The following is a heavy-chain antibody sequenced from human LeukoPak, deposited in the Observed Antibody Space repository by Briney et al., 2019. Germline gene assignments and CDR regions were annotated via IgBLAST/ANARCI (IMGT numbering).Heavy chain of an antibody. Sequence: GASVKVSCKASGYTFTSYDINWVRQATGQGLEWMGWMNPNSGNTGYAQKFQGRVTMTRNTSISTAYMELSSLRSEDTAAYYCASILGERSGSYGYWGQGTLVTVSS. D-gene: IGHD1-26*01. CDR2: MNPNSGNT. CDR1: GYTFTSYD. V-gene: IGHV1-8*01. CDR3: ASILGERSGSYGY. J-gene: IGHJ4*02.